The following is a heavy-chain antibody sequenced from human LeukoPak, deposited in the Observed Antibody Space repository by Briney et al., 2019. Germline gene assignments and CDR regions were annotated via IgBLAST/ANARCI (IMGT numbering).Heavy chain of an antibody. CDR3: ARSIKPSSGGYYFDY. CDR2: INPNSGGT. J-gene: IGHJ4*02. CDR1: GYTFTGYY. D-gene: IGHD6-25*01. V-gene: IGHV1-2*02. Sequence: ASVKVSCKAPGYTFTGYYMHWVRQAPGPGLEWMGWINPNSGGTNCAQRFQGRVTMTRDTSISTAYMELSGLRSDDTAVYYCARSIKPSSGGYYFDYWGQGTLVTVSS.